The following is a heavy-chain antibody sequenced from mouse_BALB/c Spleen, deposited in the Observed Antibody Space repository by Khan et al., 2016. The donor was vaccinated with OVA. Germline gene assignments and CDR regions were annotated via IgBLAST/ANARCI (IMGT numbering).Heavy chain of an antibody. CDR1: GYTFTYYV. V-gene: IGHV1-81*01. CDR3: ARGDGYYVYFDY. Sequence: VKLQQSGPELVKPGASVKMSCKASGYTFTYYVITWVKQRTGQGLEWTGEIYPGSDNAYYNERFKGKATLTADKSSNTTHMQLSSLTSEDSAVYFCARGDGYYVYFDYWGQGTTLTVSS. D-gene: IGHD2-3*01. J-gene: IGHJ2*01. CDR2: IYPGSDNA.